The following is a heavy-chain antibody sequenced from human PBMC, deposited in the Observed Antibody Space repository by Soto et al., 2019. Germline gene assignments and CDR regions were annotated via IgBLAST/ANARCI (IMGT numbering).Heavy chain of an antibody. CDR1: GFTFISYA. CDR2: ISGSGGST. J-gene: IGHJ4*02. CDR3: AKPYGDYVGGLFDY. Sequence: GGSLRLSCAASGFTFISYAMSWVRQAPGKGLEWVSAISGSGGSTYYADSVKGRFTISRDNSKNTLYLQMNSLRAEDTSVYYCAKPYGDYVGGLFDYWGQGTLVTVSS. V-gene: IGHV3-23*01. D-gene: IGHD4-17*01.